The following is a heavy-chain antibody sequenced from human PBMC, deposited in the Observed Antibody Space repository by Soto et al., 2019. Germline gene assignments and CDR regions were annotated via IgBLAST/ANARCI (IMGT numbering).Heavy chain of an antibody. Sequence: ASVKVSCKASGGTFSSYTISWVRQAPGQGLEWMGRIIPILGIANYAQKFQGRVTITADKSTSTAYMELSGLRSEDTAVYYCARFRGSYGMDVWGQGTTVTVSS. CDR3: ARFRGSYGMDV. CDR2: IIPILGIA. D-gene: IGHD3-10*01. J-gene: IGHJ6*02. CDR1: GGTFSSYT. V-gene: IGHV1-69*02.